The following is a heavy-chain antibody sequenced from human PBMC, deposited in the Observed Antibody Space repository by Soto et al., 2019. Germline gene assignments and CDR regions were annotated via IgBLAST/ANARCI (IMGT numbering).Heavy chain of an antibody. CDR2: ISCSGGST. J-gene: IGHJ5*02. D-gene: IGHD3-9*01. Sequence: GGSLRLSCAASGFTFSSYAMNWVRQAPGKGLEWVSAISCSGGSTYYADSVKGRFTISRDNSKNTLYLQMNSLRAEDTAVYYCAKDNTYYDILTGYLKADNWFDPWGQGTLVTVSS. V-gene: IGHV3-23*01. CDR3: AKDNTYYDILTGYLKADNWFDP. CDR1: GFTFSSYA.